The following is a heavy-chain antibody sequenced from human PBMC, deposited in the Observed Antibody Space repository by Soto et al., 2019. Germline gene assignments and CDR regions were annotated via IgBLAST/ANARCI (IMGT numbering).Heavy chain of an antibody. CDR1: GYAFTSCD. Sequence: VSVKSACKGAGYAFTSCDINWLRQDTGQGLEWMGWMNPNSGNTGYAQTFQSRVTMTTDTSTSTVHMEVRSLRSDDTAVYYCAREGVAPYYYYGMDVWGQGTPVTVSS. CDR3: AREGVAPYYYYGMDV. V-gene: IGHV1-8*01. D-gene: IGHD5-12*01. CDR2: MNPNSGNT. J-gene: IGHJ6*02.